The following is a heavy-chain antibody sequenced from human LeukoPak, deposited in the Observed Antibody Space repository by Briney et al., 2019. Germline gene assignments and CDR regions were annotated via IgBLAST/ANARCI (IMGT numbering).Heavy chain of an antibody. CDR3: VKEARGTTVYY. CDR2: IFGGST. J-gene: IGHJ4*02. V-gene: IGHV3-66*01. CDR1: GFSVSDSY. Sequence: GGSLRLSCAASGFSVSDSYMSWVRQTPGEGLEWVSVIFGGSTYYADSVKGRFTISRDSSRNTLYLQLDSLRAEDTAVYYCVKEARGTTVYYWGQGTLVTVSS. D-gene: IGHD4-17*01.